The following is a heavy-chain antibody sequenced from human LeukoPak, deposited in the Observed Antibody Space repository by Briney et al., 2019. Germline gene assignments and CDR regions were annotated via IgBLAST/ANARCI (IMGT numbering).Heavy chain of an antibody. CDR2: ICSNAACA. CDR3: VRRDGYNFDY. CDR1: GFTFSSYA. Sequence: GGSLRLSCAASGFTFSSYAMHWVRQAPGKGLEYVSAICSNAACAYYADSVRGRFRISRDNSKNTVWLQMDNLRVEDMAVYYCVRRDGYNFDYWGRGTLVTVSS. V-gene: IGHV3-64*02. J-gene: IGHJ4*02. D-gene: IGHD5-24*01.